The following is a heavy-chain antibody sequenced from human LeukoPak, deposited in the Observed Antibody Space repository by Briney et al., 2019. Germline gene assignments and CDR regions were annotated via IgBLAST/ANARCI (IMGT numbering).Heavy chain of an antibody. CDR2: IYYSGST. CDR1: GGSICSYY. V-gene: IGHV4-59*01. D-gene: IGHD3-22*01. CDR3: AREGYYYDSSGYYGGYFQH. J-gene: IGHJ1*01. Sequence: SETLSLTCTVSGGSICSYYWSWIRQPPGKGLEWIGYIYYSGSTNYNPSLKSRVTISVDTSKNQFSLKLSSVTAADTAVYYCAREGYYYDSSGYYGGYFQHWGQGTLVTVSS.